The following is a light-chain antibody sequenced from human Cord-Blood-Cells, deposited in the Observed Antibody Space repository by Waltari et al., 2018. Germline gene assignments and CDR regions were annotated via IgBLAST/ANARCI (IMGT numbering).Light chain of an antibody. CDR1: QRISSW. CDR2: KAS. V-gene: IGKV1-5*03. Sequence: DFQMTQSPSTLSASVGERVPITCRASQRISSWLAWYQQKPGKAPKLLIYKASSLESGVPSRFSGSGSGTEFTLTISSLQPDDFATYYCQQYNSYSRWTFGQGTKVEIK. CDR3: QQYNSYSRWT. J-gene: IGKJ1*01.